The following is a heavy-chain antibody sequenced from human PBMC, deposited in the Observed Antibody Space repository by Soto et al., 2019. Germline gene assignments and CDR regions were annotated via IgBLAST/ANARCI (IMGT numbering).Heavy chain of an antibody. CDR1: GDSVSSNSAA. J-gene: IGHJ6*03. V-gene: IGHV6-1*01. D-gene: IGHD6-19*01. Sequence: PSQTLSLTCAISGDSVSSNSAAWNWIRQSPSRGLEWLGRTYYRSKWYNDYAVSVKSRITINPDTSKNQLSLQLNSVTPEDTAVYYCARDRIAVAGTTIYYYYMDVWRKGTTVTVSS. CDR2: TYYRSKWYN. CDR3: ARDRIAVAGTTIYYYYMDV.